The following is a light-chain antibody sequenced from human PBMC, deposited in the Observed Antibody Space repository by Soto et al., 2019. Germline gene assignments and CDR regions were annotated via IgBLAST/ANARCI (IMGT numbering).Light chain of an antibody. CDR1: QSVGTY. Sequence: EFVLTQSPATLSLSPGEGASLSCWASQSVGTYMAWYQHKPGQPPRLLIYDASTRAPGIPARFSGSGSGTELTLTISSLQSDDFAVYHCQQYNNWPPTFGHGTRLEIK. V-gene: IGKV3-15*01. J-gene: IGKJ5*01. CDR3: QQYNNWPPT. CDR2: DAS.